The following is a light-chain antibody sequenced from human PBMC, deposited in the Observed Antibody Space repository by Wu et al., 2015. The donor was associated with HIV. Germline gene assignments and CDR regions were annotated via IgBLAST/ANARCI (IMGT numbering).Light chain of an antibody. J-gene: IGKJ4*01. Sequence: DIQMTQSPSSLSASVGDRVTITCRASQSISSYLNWYQQKPGKAPKLLIYAASSLQSGVPSRFSGSGSGTEFTLTITSLQPEDFATYYCQQLTGYPITFGGGTKVE. CDR3: QQLTGYPIT. CDR2: AAS. CDR1: QSISSY. V-gene: IGKV1-39*01.